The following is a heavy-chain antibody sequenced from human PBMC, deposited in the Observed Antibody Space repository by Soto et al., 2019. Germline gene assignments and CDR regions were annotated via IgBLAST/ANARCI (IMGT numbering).Heavy chain of an antibody. CDR1: GGSISSSSYY. Sequence: SETLSLTCTVSGGSISSSSYYWGWIRQPPGKGLEWIGSIYYSGSTYYNPSLKSRVTISVDTSKNQFPLKLSSVTAADTAVYYCARRRLDYYDSSGYYYAYFDYWGQGTLVTVS. CDR3: ARRRLDYYDSSGYYYAYFDY. D-gene: IGHD3-22*01. J-gene: IGHJ4*02. CDR2: IYYSGST. V-gene: IGHV4-39*01.